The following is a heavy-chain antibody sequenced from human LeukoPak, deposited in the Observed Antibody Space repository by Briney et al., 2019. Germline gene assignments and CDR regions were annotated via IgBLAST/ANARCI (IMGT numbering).Heavy chain of an antibody. CDR1: GGTFSSYA. D-gene: IGHD6-13*01. V-gene: IGHV1-69*05. CDR2: IIPIFGTA. Sequence: VASVKVSCKASGGTFSSYAISWVRQAPGQGLEWMGGIIPIFGTANYAQKFQGRVTITTDESTSTAYMELSSLRSEDTAVYYCASQPRLAAAAPSEWGQGTLVTVSS. CDR3: ASQPRLAAAAPSE. J-gene: IGHJ4*02.